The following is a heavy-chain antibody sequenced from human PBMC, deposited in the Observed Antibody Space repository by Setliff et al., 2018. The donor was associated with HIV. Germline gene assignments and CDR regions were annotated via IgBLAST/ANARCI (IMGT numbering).Heavy chain of an antibody. Sequence: SETLSLTCTVSGASFTTHYWSLIRQPPGKGLEWIGCISTSGSTYYNPSLKSRVTLSIDMSKNQFSLKMSSVTAADTAVYYCTRLAGGYADYWGQGTLVTVSS. CDR2: ISTSGST. J-gene: IGHJ4*02. CDR3: TRLAGGYADY. CDR1: GASFTTHY. V-gene: IGHV4-4*09. D-gene: IGHD5-12*01.